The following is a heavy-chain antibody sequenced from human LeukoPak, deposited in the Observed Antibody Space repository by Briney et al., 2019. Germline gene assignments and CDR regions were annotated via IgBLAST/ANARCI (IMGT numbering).Heavy chain of an antibody. CDR3: ARVKNFCSGGSCYFDY. CDR1: GGTFSSYA. Sequence: ASVKVSCKASGGTFSSYAISWVRQAPGQGLEWMGGIIPIFGTANYAQKFQGRVTITADKSTSTAYMELSSLRSEDTAVHYCARVKNFCSGGSCYFDYWGQGTLVTVSS. D-gene: IGHD2-15*01. CDR2: IIPIFGTA. V-gene: IGHV1-69*06. J-gene: IGHJ4*02.